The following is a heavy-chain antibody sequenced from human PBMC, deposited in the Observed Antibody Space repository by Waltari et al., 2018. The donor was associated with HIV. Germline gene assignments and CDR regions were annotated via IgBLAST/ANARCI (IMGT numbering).Heavy chain of an antibody. V-gene: IGHV3-33*01. Sequence: QVQLVESGGGVVQPGRSLTLYCEASGLTFGSYGIHWVRQATGKGLEWVAVIWYHGDKEDYADSVKGRFNISRDNSRNTVFLHMNSLRAEDTGFYFCARERGYTSPFDLWGQGTLVTVSS. CDR2: IWYHGDKE. J-gene: IGHJ1*01. D-gene: IGHD5-18*01. CDR1: GLTFGSYG. CDR3: ARERGYTSPFDL.